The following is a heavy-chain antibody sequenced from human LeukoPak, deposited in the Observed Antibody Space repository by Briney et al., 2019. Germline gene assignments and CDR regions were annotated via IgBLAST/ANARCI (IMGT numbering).Heavy chain of an antibody. J-gene: IGHJ5*02. V-gene: IGHV3-23*01. CDR1: GFAFSSNA. CDR3: AKDTRSPGVPVAGYKNWFDP. Sequence: PGGSLRLSCAASGFAFSSNAMSWVRQAPGKGLEWVSTISGSGGSTYYADSVKGRFTVSRDNSKNTVYLQMNSLRAEDTAVYYCAKDTRSPGVPVAGYKNWFDPWGQGTLVTVSS. D-gene: IGHD6-19*01. CDR2: ISGSGGST.